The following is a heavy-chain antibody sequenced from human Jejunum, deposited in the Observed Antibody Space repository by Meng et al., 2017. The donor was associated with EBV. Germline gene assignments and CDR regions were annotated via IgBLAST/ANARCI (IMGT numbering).Heavy chain of an antibody. CDR2: ISDNEGT. J-gene: IGHJ4*02. Sequence: QVKLHQGGAGLLQPSETLSLLCAVYAGSFSGYYWSWIRQPPGKGLEWIGEISDNEGTKYNPSLKSRVTVSLDTSKNQFSLRLSSVTAADTALYYCARGPDHSKQGYWGQGTLVTVSS. D-gene: IGHD1-14*01. CDR3: ARGPDHSKQGY. CDR1: AGSFSGYY. V-gene: IGHV4-34*01.